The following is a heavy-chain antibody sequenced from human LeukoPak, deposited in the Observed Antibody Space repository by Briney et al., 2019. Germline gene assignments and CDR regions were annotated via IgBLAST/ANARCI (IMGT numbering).Heavy chain of an antibody. V-gene: IGHV1-2*02. CDR2: INPNSGGT. CDR3: ARSDSSGYYLPYWFDP. D-gene: IGHD3-22*01. J-gene: IGHJ5*02. Sequence: ASVKVSCKASGYTFTGYYMHWVRQAPGQGLEWMGWINPNSGGTNYAQKFQGRVTMTRDTSISTAYMELSRLRSDDTAVYYCARSDSSGYYLPYWFDPWGQGTLVTVSS. CDR1: GYTFTGYY.